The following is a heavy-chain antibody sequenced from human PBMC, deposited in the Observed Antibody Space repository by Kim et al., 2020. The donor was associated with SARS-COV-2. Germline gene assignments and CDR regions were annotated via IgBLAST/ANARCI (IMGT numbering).Heavy chain of an antibody. Sequence: LSLTCAASGFTFSSYEMNWVRQAPGKGLEWVSYISSSGSTIYYADSVKGRFTISRDNAKNSLYLQMNSLRAEDTAVYYCAREDPRSGYWAYWGQGTLVTVSS. V-gene: IGHV3-48*03. J-gene: IGHJ4*02. CDR1: GFTFSSYE. D-gene: IGHD3-22*01. CDR2: ISSSGSTI. CDR3: AREDPRSGYWAY.